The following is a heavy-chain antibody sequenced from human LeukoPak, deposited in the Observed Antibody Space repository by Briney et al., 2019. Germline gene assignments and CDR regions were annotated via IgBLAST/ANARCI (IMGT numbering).Heavy chain of an antibody. Sequence: ASVTVSCKASGYTFTGYYMHWVRQAPGQGLEWMGWINPNSGGTNYAQKFQGRVTMTWDTSISTAYMELSRLRSDDTAVYYCARGKDTAPGYWGQGTLVTVSS. CDR1: GYTFTGYY. CDR3: ARGKDTAPGY. V-gene: IGHV1-2*02. J-gene: IGHJ4*02. CDR2: INPNSGGT. D-gene: IGHD5-18*01.